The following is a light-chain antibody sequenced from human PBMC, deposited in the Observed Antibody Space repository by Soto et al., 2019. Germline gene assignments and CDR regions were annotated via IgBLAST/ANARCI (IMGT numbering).Light chain of an antibody. J-gene: IGKJ4*02. Sequence: EIVLTQSPGNLSLSPGERATLSCRASQIIRNNYFAWYQQKPGQPPRLLIHDASLRATGIPDRFSASGSGTDVTLTISRLEPEDFALYYCQQCSTSPLTFGGGTKVELK. CDR2: DAS. V-gene: IGKV3-20*01. CDR1: QIIRNNY. CDR3: QQCSTSPLT.